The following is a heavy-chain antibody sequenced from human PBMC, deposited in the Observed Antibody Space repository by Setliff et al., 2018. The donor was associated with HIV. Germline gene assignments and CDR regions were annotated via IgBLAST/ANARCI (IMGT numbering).Heavy chain of an antibody. CDR3: VKGDNFWTGYSTYFEFDP. CDR2: IRYDGSEK. Sequence: GGSLRLSCAASGFTFSSYSMNWVRQAPGKGLEWVTFIRYDGSEKFYADSVRGRFTISRDNSKNKLYLQMNSLRIEDTAIYYCVKGDNFWTGYSTYFEFDPWGQGTLVTVSS. D-gene: IGHD3-3*01. V-gene: IGHV3-30*02. J-gene: IGHJ5*02. CDR1: GFTFSSYS.